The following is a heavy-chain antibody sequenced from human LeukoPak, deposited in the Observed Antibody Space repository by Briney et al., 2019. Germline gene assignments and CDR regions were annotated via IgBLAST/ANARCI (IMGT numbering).Heavy chain of an antibody. Sequence: GGSLRLSCAASGFTFSSYAMSWVRQAPGKGLEWVSTISNSDGNTYYADSVKGRFTISRDNSKNTLYVQMNSLRAEDTAVYYCARGGKRAVAGTRSPQYFQHWGQGTLVTVSS. D-gene: IGHD6-19*01. J-gene: IGHJ1*01. CDR2: ISNSDGNT. V-gene: IGHV3-23*01. CDR1: GFTFSSYA. CDR3: ARGGKRAVAGTRSPQYFQH.